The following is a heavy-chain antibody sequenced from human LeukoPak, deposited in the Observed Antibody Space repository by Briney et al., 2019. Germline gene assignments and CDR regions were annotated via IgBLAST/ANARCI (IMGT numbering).Heavy chain of an antibody. CDR2: INTNTGNP. Sequence: ASVKVSCKASGYTFTSYAMNWVRQAPGQGLEWMGWINTNTGNPTYAQGFTGRFVFSLDTSVSTAYLQISSLKAEDAAVYYCARDRYDSSGYNLYYYYYMDVWGKGTTVTVSS. V-gene: IGHV7-4-1*02. J-gene: IGHJ6*03. CDR1: GYTFTSYA. D-gene: IGHD3-22*01. CDR3: ARDRYDSSGYNLYYYYYMDV.